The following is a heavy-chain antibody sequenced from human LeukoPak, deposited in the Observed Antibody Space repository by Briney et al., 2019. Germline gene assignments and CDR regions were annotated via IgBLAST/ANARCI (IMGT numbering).Heavy chain of an antibody. J-gene: IGHJ4*02. V-gene: IGHV6-1*01. CDR3: AHATGYLVH. CDR1: VDTVSSNTAA. Sequence: SQTLSLTCAISVDTVSSNTAAWNWIRQSPSRGREWLGRTYYRSKWYNEYAVSLKRLIHVNPDTSKNQFSLQLNSVTPEDTAVYSCAHATGYLVHWGPGTLVTVSS. CDR2: TYYRSKWYN. D-gene: IGHD1-1*01.